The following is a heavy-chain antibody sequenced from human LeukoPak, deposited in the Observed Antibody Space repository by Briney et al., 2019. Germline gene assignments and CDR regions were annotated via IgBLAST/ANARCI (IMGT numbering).Heavy chain of an antibody. D-gene: IGHD2-2*01. CDR1: GFTFSSYS. Sequence: GGSLRFSCAASGFTFSSYSMNWVRQAPGKGLEWVSSISSSSSYIYYADSVKGRFTISRDNAKNSLYLQMNSLRAEDTAVYYCARLPAYCSSTSCYYDYWGQGTLVTVSS. V-gene: IGHV3-21*01. J-gene: IGHJ4*02. CDR2: ISSSSSYI. CDR3: ARLPAYCSSTSCYYDY.